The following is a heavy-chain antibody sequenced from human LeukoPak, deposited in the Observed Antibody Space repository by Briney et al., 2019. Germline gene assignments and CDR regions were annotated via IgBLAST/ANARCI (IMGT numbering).Heavy chain of an antibody. V-gene: IGHV3-7*01. J-gene: IGHJ4*02. CDR3: ARDRRCSGGSCWVDY. CDR2: IKQDGSEK. Sequence: GGSLRLSCAASKFAFSSYAMSWVRQAPGKGLEWVANIKQDGSEKYYVDSVKGRFTISRDNAKNSLYLQMNSLRAEDTAVYYCARDRRCSGGSCWVDYWGQGTLVTVSS. CDR1: KFAFSSYA. D-gene: IGHD2-15*01.